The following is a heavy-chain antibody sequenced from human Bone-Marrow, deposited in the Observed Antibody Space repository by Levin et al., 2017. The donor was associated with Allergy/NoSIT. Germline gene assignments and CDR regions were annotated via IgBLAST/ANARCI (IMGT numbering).Heavy chain of an antibody. CDR2: ISASNGNT. V-gene: IGHV1-18*01. CDR1: GYTFTTHG. J-gene: IGHJ4*02. D-gene: IGHD3-9*01. Sequence: PGGSLRLSCKASGYTFTTHGISWVRQAPGQGLEWMGWISASNGNTVYAPKLQDRVSMTTDTSTNTAYMDLRSLRSDDTAVYYCARDEGDIFTGYYSPRENWGQGTLVTVSS. CDR3: ARDEGDIFTGYYSPREN.